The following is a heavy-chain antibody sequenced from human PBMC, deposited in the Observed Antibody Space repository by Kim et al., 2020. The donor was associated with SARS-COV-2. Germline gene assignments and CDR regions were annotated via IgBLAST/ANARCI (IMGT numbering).Heavy chain of an antibody. CDR3: ARPGRRYSSGWYGGY. Sequence: GGSLRLSCAASGFTFSSYGMHWVRQAPGKGLEWVAVIWYDGSNKYYADSVKGRFTISRDNSKNTLYLQMNSLRAEDTAVYYCARPGRRYSSGWYGGYWGQGTLVTVSS. V-gene: IGHV3-33*01. J-gene: IGHJ4*02. CDR2: IWYDGSNK. D-gene: IGHD6-19*01. CDR1: GFTFSSYG.